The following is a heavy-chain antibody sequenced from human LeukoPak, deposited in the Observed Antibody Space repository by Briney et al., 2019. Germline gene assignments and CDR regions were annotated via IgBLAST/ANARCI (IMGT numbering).Heavy chain of an antibody. D-gene: IGHD4-17*01. J-gene: IGHJ4*02. Sequence: GGSLRLSCAASGFTFSGYTMNWVRQAPGKGLEWVSSISSSSDYTYYADSVKGRFTISRDNVKNEVYLQMNSLRDEDTAVYYCARDHTAVTPLFDCWGQGTLVTVSS. CDR3: ARDHTAVTPLFDC. CDR1: GFTFSGYT. CDR2: ISSSSDYT. V-gene: IGHV3-21*01.